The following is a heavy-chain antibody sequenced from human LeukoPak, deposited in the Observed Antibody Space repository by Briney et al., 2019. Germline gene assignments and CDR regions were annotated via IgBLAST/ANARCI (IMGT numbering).Heavy chain of an antibody. J-gene: IGHJ6*03. Sequence: ASVKVSCKASGYTFTSYDINLVRQATGQGLEWMGWMNPNRGNTGYAQQFEGRTTMQRNPSISTAYMELSSLRSEDPAAYYCACHSGYDYLGGDYYYYYMDVWGKGTTVTVSS. CDR1: GYTFTSYD. D-gene: IGHD5-12*01. V-gene: IGHV1-8*01. CDR3: ACHSGYDYLGGDYYYYYMDV. CDR2: MNPNRGNT.